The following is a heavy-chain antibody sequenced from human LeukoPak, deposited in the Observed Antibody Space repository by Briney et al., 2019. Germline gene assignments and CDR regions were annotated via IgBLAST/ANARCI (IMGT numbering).Heavy chain of an antibody. CDR3: ARDRFKEQRVRYFDN. J-gene: IGHJ4*03. D-gene: IGHD6-13*01. CDR2: MNSDGTIT. V-gene: IGHV3-74*01. Sequence: GGSLRLSCADSGFTFSSDWMHWVRQAPGKGLVWVSRMNSDGTITSYADSVKGRFTISRDNSKNMLYLQMSSLRAEDTAVYYCARDRFKEQRVRYFDNWGQGTLVTVSS. CDR1: GFTFSSDW.